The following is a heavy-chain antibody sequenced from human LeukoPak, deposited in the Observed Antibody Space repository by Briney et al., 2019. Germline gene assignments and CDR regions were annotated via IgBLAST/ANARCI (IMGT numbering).Heavy chain of an antibody. CDR3: AKDMATQEDFSNFES. J-gene: IGHJ4*02. Sequence: PGGSLRLSCATSGFTFDDYAMHWVRQTPGKGLEWVAGINWVGDIIKYADSVRDRFTISRDNAKSYLYLQMNSLNTDDTALYYCAKDMATQEDFSNFESWGQGIQVTVSS. V-gene: IGHV3-9*01. D-gene: IGHD5-24*01. CDR2: INWVGDII. CDR1: GFTFDDYA.